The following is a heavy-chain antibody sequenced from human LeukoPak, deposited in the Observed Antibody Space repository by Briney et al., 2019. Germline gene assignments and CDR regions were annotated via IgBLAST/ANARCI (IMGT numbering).Heavy chain of an antibody. D-gene: IGHD3-9*01. CDR2: ICSGGST. J-gene: IGHJ4*02. CDR3: ARAGRDYDILTGYSVPDY. Sequence: GGSLRLSCAASGFTVSSNYMRWVRQAPGKGLEWVSVICSGGSTYYADSVKGRFTISRDNSKNTLYLQMNSLRVEDTAVYYCARAGRDYDILTGYSVPDYWGQGTLVTVSS. CDR1: GFTVSSNY. V-gene: IGHV3-66*01.